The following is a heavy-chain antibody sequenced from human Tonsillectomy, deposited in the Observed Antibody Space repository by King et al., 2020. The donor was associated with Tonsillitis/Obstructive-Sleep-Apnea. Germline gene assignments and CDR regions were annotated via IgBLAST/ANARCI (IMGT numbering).Heavy chain of an antibody. CDR2: ISYDGSNK. CDR3: AGVPRTTGTTGGWTWFDP. J-gene: IGHJ5*02. V-gene: IGHV3-30*04. D-gene: IGHD1-1*01. CDR1: GFTFSTYA. Sequence: QVQLVESGGGVVQPGRSLRLSCAASGFTFSTYAMHWVRQAPGKGLEWVALISYDGSNKYYADSVKGRLTISRDNSKNTLYLQRNSLRPEDTAVYYCAGVPRTTGTTGGWTWFDPWGQGTLVTVSS.